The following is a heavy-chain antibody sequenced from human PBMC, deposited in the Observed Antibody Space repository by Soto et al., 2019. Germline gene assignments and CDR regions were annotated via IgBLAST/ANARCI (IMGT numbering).Heavy chain of an antibody. V-gene: IGHV3-11*01. CDR1: GYTFSDYY. Sequence: SPRLSIAAYGYTFSDYYMSWIRQAPGKGLEWVSYISSSGSTIYYADSVKGRFTISRDNPKNSLYLQMNSLRAEDTAVYYCARDSGGVTMVRGVFHVRDGWGHANTRTV. J-gene: IGHJ6*01. CDR3: ARDSGGVTMVRGVFHVRDG. CDR2: ISSSGSTI. D-gene: IGHD3-10*01.